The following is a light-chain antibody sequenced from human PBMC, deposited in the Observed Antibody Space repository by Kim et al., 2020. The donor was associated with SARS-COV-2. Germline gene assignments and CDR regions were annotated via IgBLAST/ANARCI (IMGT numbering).Light chain of an antibody. CDR1: SRNVGGYNY. CDR2: DVS. CDR3: SSYTSSSTYV. Sequence: GQSVTISCTGNSRNVGGYNYVSWYQQQPAKAPKVMIYDVSQRPSGVSNRFSGSKSGNTASLTISGHQAEDETDYYCSSYTSSSTYVFGTGTKVTVL. J-gene: IGLJ1*01. V-gene: IGLV2-14*04.